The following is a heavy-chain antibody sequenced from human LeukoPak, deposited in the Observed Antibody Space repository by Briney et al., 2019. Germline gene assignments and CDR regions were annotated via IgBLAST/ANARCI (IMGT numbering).Heavy chain of an antibody. CDR3: AKGGALPYTHSSSTSCHVYYFDY. CDR1: GFTFSSHA. D-gene: IGHD2-2*01. V-gene: IGHV3-23*01. J-gene: IGHJ4*02. CDR2: ISGSGGST. Sequence: GGSLRLSCAASGFTFSSHAMSWVRQAPGKGLEWVSAISGSGGSTYYADSVKGRFTISRDNSKNTLYLQMNSLRAEDTAVYYCAKGGALPYTHSSSTSCHVYYFDYWGEGTLITVSS.